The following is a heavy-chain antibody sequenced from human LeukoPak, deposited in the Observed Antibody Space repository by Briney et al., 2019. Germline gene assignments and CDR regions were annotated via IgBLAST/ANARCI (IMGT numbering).Heavy chain of an antibody. J-gene: IGHJ4*02. CDR2: INPNSGGT. V-gene: IGHV1-2*06. Sequence: GASVKVSXKASGYTFTGYYMHWMRQAPGQGLEWMGRINPNSGGTNYAQKFQGRVTMTRDTSISTAYMELSRLRSDDTAVYYCARDLGYYGSGSPDYWGQGTLVTVSS. CDR1: GYTFTGYY. CDR3: ARDLGYYGSGSPDY. D-gene: IGHD3-10*01.